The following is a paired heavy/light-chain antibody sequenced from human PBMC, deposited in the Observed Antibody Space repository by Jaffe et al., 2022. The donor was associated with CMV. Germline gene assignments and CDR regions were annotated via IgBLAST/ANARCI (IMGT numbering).Light chain of an antibody. J-gene: IGKJ3*01. Sequence: DIQMTQSPSTLSASVGDRVTITCRASQSISSWLAWYQQKPGKAPKLLIYKASSLESGVPSRFSGSGSGTEFTLTISSLQPDDFATYYCQQYNSLPFFGPGTKVDIK. CDR3: QQYNSLPF. CDR2: KAS. CDR1: QSISSW. V-gene: IGKV1-5*03.
Heavy chain of an antibody. D-gene: IGHD3-10*01. Sequence: EVQLVESGGVVVQPGGSLRLSCAASGFTFDDYTMHWVRQAPGKGLEWVSLISWDGGSTYYADSVKGRFTISRDNSKNSLYLQMNSLRTEDTALYYCARGGHYGSGSYHRYFDLWGRGTLVTVSS. CDR2: ISWDGGST. V-gene: IGHV3-43*01. CDR1: GFTFDDYT. J-gene: IGHJ2*01. CDR3: ARGGHYGSGSYHRYFDL.